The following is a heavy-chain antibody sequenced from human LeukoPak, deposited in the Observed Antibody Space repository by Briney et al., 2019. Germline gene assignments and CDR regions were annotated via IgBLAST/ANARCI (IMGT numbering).Heavy chain of an antibody. CDR2: ISYDGSNK. V-gene: IGHV3-30-3*01. J-gene: IGHJ4*02. Sequence: GRSLRLSCAASGFAFSSYAMHWVRQAPGKGLEWVAVISYDGSNKYYADSVKGRFTISRDNSKNTLYLQMNSLRAEDTAVYYCARVSLWSYSITDYWGQGTLVTVSS. D-gene: IGHD4-4*01. CDR3: ARVSLWSYSITDY. CDR1: GFAFSSYA.